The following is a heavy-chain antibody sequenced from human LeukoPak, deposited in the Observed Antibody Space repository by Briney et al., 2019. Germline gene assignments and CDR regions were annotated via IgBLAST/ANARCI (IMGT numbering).Heavy chain of an antibody. Sequence: GASVKVSCKASGYTFTSYGISWVRQAPGQGLEWMGWINPNSGGTNYAQKFQGRVTMTRDTSISTAYMELSRLRSDDTAVYYCARDGCSSTSCSPGSFDYWGQGTLVTVSS. J-gene: IGHJ4*02. CDR2: INPNSGGT. V-gene: IGHV1-2*02. CDR1: GYTFTSYG. D-gene: IGHD2-2*01. CDR3: ARDGCSSTSCSPGSFDY.